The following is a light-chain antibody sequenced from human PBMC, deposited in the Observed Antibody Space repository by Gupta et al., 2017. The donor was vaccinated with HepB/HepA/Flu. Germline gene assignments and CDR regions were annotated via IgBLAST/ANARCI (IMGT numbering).Light chain of an antibody. CDR2: SGS. V-gene: IGKV2-28*01. Sequence: DIVMPQSPLYLPVTAAEPASISCRTSQSLLHSNGYNYLDWYLQKTGQSPQLLIYSGSNRASGVPDRFSGSGSGTDFTLKISRGEAEDVGVYYCMQALQTPPAFGQGTKVEIK. J-gene: IGKJ1*01. CDR1: QSLLHSNGYNY. CDR3: MQALQTPPA.